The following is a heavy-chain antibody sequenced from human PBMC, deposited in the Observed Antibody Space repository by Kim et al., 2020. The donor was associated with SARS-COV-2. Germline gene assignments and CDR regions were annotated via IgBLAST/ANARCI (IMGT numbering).Heavy chain of an antibody. CDR1: GYTFSDHY. CDR2: INPNRGGT. D-gene: IGHD6-13*01. CDR3: ARARIGVAGSVGF. J-gene: IGHJ4*02. V-gene: IGHV1-2*02. Sequence: ASVKVSCKTSGYTFSDHYIHWVRQAPGQGVEWMGWINPNRGGTNYAQNFQGRVSMTRDTSISTVYLEVSRLRSDDTAIYYCARARIGVAGSVGFWGQGTLVTVS.